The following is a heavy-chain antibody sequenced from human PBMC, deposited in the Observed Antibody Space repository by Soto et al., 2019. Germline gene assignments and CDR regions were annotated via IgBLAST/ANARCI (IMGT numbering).Heavy chain of an antibody. Sequence: VQLVESGGGLVQPGGSLRLSCAASGFTFSSYSMNWVRQAPGKGREWVSSFSSSSSYIYYADSVKGRFTISRDNSKNSLYLQMNSLRAEETAVYYCARDVYSSSRYFDYWGQGTLVTVSS. CDR2: FSSSSSYI. D-gene: IGHD6-6*01. CDR1: GFTFSSYS. CDR3: ARDVYSSSRYFDY. V-gene: IGHV3-21*01. J-gene: IGHJ4*02.